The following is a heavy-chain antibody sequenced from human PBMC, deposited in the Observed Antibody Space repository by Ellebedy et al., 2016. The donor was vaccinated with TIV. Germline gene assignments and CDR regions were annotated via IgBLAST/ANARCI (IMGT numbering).Heavy chain of an antibody. CDR3: ARDILGSSPDY. CDR2: INWNGTST. D-gene: IGHD3-10*01. V-gene: IGHV3-20*04. CDR1: GFIFDDYD. Sequence: GESLKISCAASGFIFDDYDMSWVRQAPGKGLEWVSGINWNGTSTGYADSVKGRFTISRDNAKNSLHLQMNSLRAEDTALYYCARDILGSSPDYWGQGTLVTVSS. J-gene: IGHJ4*02.